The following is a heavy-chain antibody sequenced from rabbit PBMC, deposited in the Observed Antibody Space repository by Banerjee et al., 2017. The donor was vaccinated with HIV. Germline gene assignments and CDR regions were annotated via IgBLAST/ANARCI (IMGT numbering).Heavy chain of an antibody. Sequence: QEQLEESGGDLVKPEGSLTLTCTASGFSFSNKYVMCWVRQAPGKGLEWIACIYGGSGGSTYYASWAKGRFTISKTSSTTVTLQMTSLTAADTATYFCMRYGTGWGDNLWGPGTLVTVS. CDR2: IYGGSGGST. CDR1: GFSFSNKYV. V-gene: IGHV1S45*01. D-gene: IGHD4-1*01. J-gene: IGHJ6*01. CDR3: MRYGTGWGDNL.